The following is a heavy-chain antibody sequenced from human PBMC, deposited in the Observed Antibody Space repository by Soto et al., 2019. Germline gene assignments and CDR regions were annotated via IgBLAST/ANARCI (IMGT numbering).Heavy chain of an antibody. CDR3: ARGYTSGYPSIWFDP. CDR2: ISYDGSKK. D-gene: IGHD3-3*01. V-gene: IGHV3-30*03. J-gene: IGHJ5*02. Sequence: QVQLVESGGGVVQPGRSLRLSCAASGFTFSSYGMHWVRQAPGKGLEWVAVISYDGSKKYYADSVKGRFTISRDNSKNTLYLQMDSLRDEDTAVYYCARGYTSGYPSIWFDPWGQGTLVTVSS. CDR1: GFTFSSYG.